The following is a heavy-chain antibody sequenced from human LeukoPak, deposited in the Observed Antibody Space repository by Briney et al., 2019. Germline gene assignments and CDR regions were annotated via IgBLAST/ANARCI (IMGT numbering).Heavy chain of an antibody. Sequence: PGGSLRLSCAASGFTFSSYAMSWVRQAPGKGLEWVSAISGSGGSTYYADSVKGRFTISRDNSKNTLYLQMNSLRAEDTAVYYCAKSLPLTYYYDSSGYIFDYWGQGTLVTVSS. CDR3: AKSLPLTYYYDSSGYIFDY. V-gene: IGHV3-23*01. CDR1: GFTFSSYA. CDR2: ISGSGGST. J-gene: IGHJ4*02. D-gene: IGHD3-22*01.